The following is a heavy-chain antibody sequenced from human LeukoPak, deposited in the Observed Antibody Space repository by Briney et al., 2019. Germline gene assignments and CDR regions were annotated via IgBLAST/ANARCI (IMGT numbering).Heavy chain of an antibody. J-gene: IGHJ4*02. D-gene: IGHD3-22*01. Sequence: GGSLRLSCAASGFIFSSYEMNWVRQAPGKGLDWISYISSSGSTIYYADSLKGRFTISRDNAKNSLYLQMNSLRAEDTAVYYCAPFYYDSSGYSNWGQGTLVTVSS. CDR3: APFYYDSSGYSN. CDR2: ISSSGSTI. V-gene: IGHV3-48*03. CDR1: GFIFSSYE.